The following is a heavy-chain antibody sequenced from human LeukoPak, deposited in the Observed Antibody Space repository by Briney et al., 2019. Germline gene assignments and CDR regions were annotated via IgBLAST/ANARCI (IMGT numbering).Heavy chain of an antibody. V-gene: IGHV3-23*01. J-gene: IGHJ4*02. CDR3: AKEEVTIFGVVIIPSHFDY. D-gene: IGHD3-3*01. CDR1: GFTFSSYA. CDR2: ISGSGGST. Sequence: PGGSLRLSCAASGFTFSSYAMSWVRQAPGEGLEWVSAISGSGGSTYYADSVKGRFTISRDNSKNTLYLQMNSLRAEDTAVYYCAKEEVTIFGVVIIPSHFDYWGQGTLDTVSS.